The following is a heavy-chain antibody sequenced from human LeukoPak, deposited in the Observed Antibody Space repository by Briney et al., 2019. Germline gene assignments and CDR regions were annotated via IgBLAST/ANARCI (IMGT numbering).Heavy chain of an antibody. Sequence: PSETLSLTCTVSGGSISSSSYYWGWIRQPPGKGLEWIGSIYYSGSTYYNPSLKSRVTISVDTSKNQFSLKLSSVTAADTAVYYCARGVMLFSFDHWGQGTLVTVSS. CDR3: ARGVMLFSFDH. CDR1: GGSISSSSYY. D-gene: IGHD2-21*01. J-gene: IGHJ4*02. CDR2: IYYSGST. V-gene: IGHV4-39*01.